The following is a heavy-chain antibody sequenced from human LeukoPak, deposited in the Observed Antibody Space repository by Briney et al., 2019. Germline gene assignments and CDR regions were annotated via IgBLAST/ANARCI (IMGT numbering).Heavy chain of an antibody. Sequence: SVTLSLTCAVYGGSFSGYYWSWIRQPPGKGLEWIGEINHSGSTNYNPSLKNRVTISVDTSKNQFSLKLSSVTAADTAVYYCARGTLWYYYGMDVWGQGTTVTVSS. J-gene: IGHJ6*02. CDR3: ARGTLWYYYGMDV. V-gene: IGHV4-34*01. D-gene: IGHD2/OR15-2a*01. CDR1: GGSFSGYY. CDR2: INHSGST.